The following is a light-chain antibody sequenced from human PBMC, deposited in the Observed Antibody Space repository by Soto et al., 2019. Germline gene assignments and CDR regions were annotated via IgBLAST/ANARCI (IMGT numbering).Light chain of an antibody. CDR2: AAS. V-gene: IGKV1-39*01. CDR3: HQSDQCPIYT. Sequence: DIQMTQSTSSLSASVGDRVTITCRASQSISASLNWYQHKPGKAPKLLIYAASSLQSGVLSRFSGSGCGTDFTLAISMLQPEDVATYYCHQSDQCPIYTFGQGTHLEIK. CDR1: QSISAS. J-gene: IGKJ2*01.